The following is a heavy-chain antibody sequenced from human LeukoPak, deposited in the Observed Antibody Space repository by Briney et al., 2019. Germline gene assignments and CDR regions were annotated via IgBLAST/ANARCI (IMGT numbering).Heavy chain of an antibody. CDR2: IRGSGGST. CDR1: GFTFSSYG. D-gene: IGHD1/OR15-1a*01. Sequence: GGSLRLSCAASGFTFSSYGMSWVRQAPGEGLEWVSAIRGSGGSTYYADSVKGRFTISRDDSKNTLYLQMNSLRAEDTAVYYCAREGNKRPAHYYYYYYMDVWGKGTTVTISS. V-gene: IGHV3-23*01. J-gene: IGHJ6*03. CDR3: AREGNKRPAHYYYYYYMDV.